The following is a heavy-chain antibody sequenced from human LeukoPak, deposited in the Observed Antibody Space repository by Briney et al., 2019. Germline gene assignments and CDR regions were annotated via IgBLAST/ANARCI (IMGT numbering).Heavy chain of an antibody. V-gene: IGHV3-30*18. D-gene: IGHD3/OR15-3a*01. J-gene: IGHJ4*02. CDR1: GFTFSSYG. CDR3: AKDTSDGPDY. Sequence: GRSLRLSCAASGFTFSSYGMHWVRQTPGKGLEWVAVISYDGGNKYYADSVKGRFTISRDNSKNTLYLQMNSLRAEDTAVYYCAKDTSDGPDYWGQGTLVTVSS. CDR2: ISYDGGNK.